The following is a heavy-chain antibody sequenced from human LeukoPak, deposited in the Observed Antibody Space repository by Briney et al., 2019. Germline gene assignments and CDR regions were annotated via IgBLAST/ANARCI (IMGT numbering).Heavy chain of an antibody. Sequence: GGSLRLSCAAPGFTFNIFRMSWVRQTPGKGLEWLSYITQTGGTIYYADSVKGRFTISRDNAKNSLYLQINSLRAEDTAIYYCARDSYWLGGTIGAFDIWGQGTMVTVSS. J-gene: IGHJ3*02. CDR2: ITQTGGTI. CDR3: ARDSYWLGGTIGAFDI. V-gene: IGHV3-48*04. D-gene: IGHD3-10*01. CDR1: GFTFNIFR.